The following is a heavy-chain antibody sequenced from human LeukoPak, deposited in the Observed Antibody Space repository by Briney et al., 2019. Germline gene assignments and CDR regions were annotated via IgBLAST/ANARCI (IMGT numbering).Heavy chain of an antibody. D-gene: IGHD3-10*01. J-gene: IGHJ3*02. CDR2: ISSSGSTI. V-gene: IGHV3-11*04. CDR1: GFTFSDYY. CDR3: ASPSPGDPPDAFDI. Sequence: GGSLRLSCAASGFTFSDYYMSWIRQAPGKGLEWVSYISSSGSTIYYADSVKGRFTISRDNPKNSLYLQMNSLRAEDTAVYYCASPSPGDPPDAFDIWGQGTMVTVSS.